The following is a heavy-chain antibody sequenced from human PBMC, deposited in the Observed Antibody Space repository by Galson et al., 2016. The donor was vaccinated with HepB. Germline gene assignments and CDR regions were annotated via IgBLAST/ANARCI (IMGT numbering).Heavy chain of an antibody. D-gene: IGHD5-24*01. Sequence: ETLSLTCAVYGGSFSGYYWGWIRQPPGKGLEWIGEINHSGSTNYNPSLKSRVTISVDTSKNQFSLKLSSVTAADTAVYYCARSGYNYYYYYGMDVWGQGTTVTVSS. CDR1: GGSFSGYY. CDR2: INHSGST. J-gene: IGHJ6*02. CDR3: ARSGYNYYYYYGMDV. V-gene: IGHV4-34*01.